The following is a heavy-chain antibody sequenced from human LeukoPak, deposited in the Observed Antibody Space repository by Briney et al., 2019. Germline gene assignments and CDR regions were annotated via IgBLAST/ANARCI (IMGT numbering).Heavy chain of an antibody. CDR1: GGSFSGFY. CDR3: AKSNGYGLVDI. V-gene: IGHV4-34*12. J-gene: IGHJ3*02. CDR2: IFYSGST. Sequence: SETLSLTCAVYGGSFSGFYWSWIRQPPGKGLEWIGNIFYSGSTYYSPSLKSRVTISLDTSRNQFSLKLNSVTAADTAVYYCAKSNGYGLVDIWGQGTMVTVSS. D-gene: IGHD3-10*01.